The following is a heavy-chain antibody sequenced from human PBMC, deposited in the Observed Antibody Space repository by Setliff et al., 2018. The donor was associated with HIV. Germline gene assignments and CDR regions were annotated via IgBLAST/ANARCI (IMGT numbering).Heavy chain of an antibody. Sequence: GASVKVSCKASGYTFTGYYMHWVRQAPGQGLEWMGWINPNSGGTNYAQIFQGRVTMTRDTSISTAYMELSRLRSDDTAVYYCARPGYSGYDFIGGNLGYWGQGTLVTVSS. CDR2: INPNSGGT. V-gene: IGHV1-2*02. D-gene: IGHD5-12*01. CDR3: ARPGYSGYDFIGGNLGY. CDR1: GYTFTGYY. J-gene: IGHJ4*02.